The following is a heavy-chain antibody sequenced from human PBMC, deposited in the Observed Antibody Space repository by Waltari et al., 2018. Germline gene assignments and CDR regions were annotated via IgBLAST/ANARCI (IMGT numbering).Heavy chain of an antibody. D-gene: IGHD5-12*01. V-gene: IGHV3-48*03. CDR2: IMSSGSTI. J-gene: IGHJ4*02. Sequence: EVQLVESGGGLVKPGGSLRLSCAASGFTFSSYEMNWIRQAPGKGVEWVTYIMSSGSTIYYAASVKGRFTSSRDNAKNSLYLQMNSLRAEDTAVYYCASDSGYEDYWGQGTLVTVSS. CDR1: GFTFSSYE. CDR3: ASDSGYEDY.